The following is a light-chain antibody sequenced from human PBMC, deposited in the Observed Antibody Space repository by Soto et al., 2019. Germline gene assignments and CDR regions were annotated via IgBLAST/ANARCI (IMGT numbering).Light chain of an antibody. J-gene: IGLJ2*01. CDR1: SSNVGSYNL. Sequence: QSALTQPASVSGSPGQSITISCTGTSSNVGSYNLVSWYQQHPGEAPKLMIYEASKRPSGVSNRFSGSKPGNTASLTISGLQAEDEADYYCCSYAGSDTMIFGGGTKLTVL. CDR2: EAS. V-gene: IGLV2-23*01. CDR3: CSYAGSDTMI.